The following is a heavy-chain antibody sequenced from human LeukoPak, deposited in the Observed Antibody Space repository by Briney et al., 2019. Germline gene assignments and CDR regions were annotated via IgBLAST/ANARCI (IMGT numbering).Heavy chain of an antibody. Sequence: ASVRVSCKASGGTFSSYAISWMRQAPGQGLEWMGGIIPIFCTSNYAQKFQGRVTITTDEYTSTAYMELSSLRSEDTDVYYCATFWSGYYLGSAFDXWGQGTMVTVSS. D-gene: IGHD3-3*01. CDR2: IIPIFCTS. CDR3: ATFWSGYYLGSAFDX. CDR1: GGTFSSYA. V-gene: IGHV1-69*05. J-gene: IGHJ3*02.